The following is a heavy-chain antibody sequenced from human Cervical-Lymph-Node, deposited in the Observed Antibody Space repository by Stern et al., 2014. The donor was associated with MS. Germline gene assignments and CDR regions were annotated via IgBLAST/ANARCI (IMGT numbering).Heavy chain of an antibody. CDR2: ISGNGGKT. CDR3: AKDMRGGSSLALGL. CDR1: GFTFDDYA. V-gene: IGHV3-9*01. J-gene: IGHJ6*02. Sequence: EVQLVESGGGLVQPGRSLRLSCAASGFTFDDYAMHWVRQAPGEGLEWVSGISGNGGKTDYADSVKGRFTISRDNAKNSLYLQMDRLRAEDPALFFRAKDMRGGSSLALGLWGQGTTVTVSS. D-gene: IGHD6-6*01.